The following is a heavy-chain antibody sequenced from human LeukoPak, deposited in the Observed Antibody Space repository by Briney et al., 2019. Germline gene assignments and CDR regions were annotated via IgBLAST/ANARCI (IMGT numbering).Heavy chain of an antibody. CDR2: ISSSGSTI. CDR1: GFTFSDYY. D-gene: IGHD6-13*01. CDR3: AKDIVAAGLFFDY. V-gene: IGHV3-11*01. Sequence: PGGSLRLSCAASGFTFSDYYMSWIRQAPGKGLEWVSYISSSGSTIYYADSVKGRFTISRDNAKNSLFLQMNSLRAEDTAVYCCAKDIVAAGLFFDYWGQGALVTVSS. J-gene: IGHJ4*02.